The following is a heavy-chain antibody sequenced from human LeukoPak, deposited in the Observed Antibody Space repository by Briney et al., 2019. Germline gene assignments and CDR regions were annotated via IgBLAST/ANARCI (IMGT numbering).Heavy chain of an antibody. CDR1: GFTVSSDS. CDR2: INSDGSST. Sequence: PGGSLRLSCTVSGFTVSSDSMSWVRQAPGKGLVWVSRINSDGSSTNYADSVKGRFTISRDNAKNTLYLQMNSLRAEDTAVYYCATMGRASGNEHWGQGTLVTVSS. V-gene: IGHV3-74*01. J-gene: IGHJ4*02. CDR3: ATMGRASGNEH. D-gene: IGHD3-10*01.